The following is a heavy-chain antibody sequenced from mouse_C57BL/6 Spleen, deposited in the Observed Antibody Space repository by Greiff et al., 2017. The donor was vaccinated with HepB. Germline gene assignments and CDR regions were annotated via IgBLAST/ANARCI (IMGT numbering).Heavy chain of an antibody. Sequence: VQLQQSGAELARPGASVKLSCKASGYTFTSYGISWVKQRTGQGLEWIGEIYPRSGNTYYNEKFKGKATLTADKASSTAYIELRSLTSEDSAVYFCARAELGRYYAMDYWGQGTSVTVSS. CDR1: GYTFTSYG. J-gene: IGHJ4*01. D-gene: IGHD4-1*01. V-gene: IGHV1-81*01. CDR2: IYPRSGNT. CDR3: ARAELGRYYAMDY.